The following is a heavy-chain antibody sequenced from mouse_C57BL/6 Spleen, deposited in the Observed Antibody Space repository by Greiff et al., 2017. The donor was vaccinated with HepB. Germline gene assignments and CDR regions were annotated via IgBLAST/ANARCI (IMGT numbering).Heavy chain of an antibody. CDR2: IRNKANGYTT. CDR1: GFTFTDYY. D-gene: IGHD1-1*01. Sequence: EVKLVESGGGLVQPGGSLSLSCAASGFTFTDYYMSWVRQPPGKALEWLGFIRNKANGYTTEYSASVKGRFTISRDNSQSILYLQMKALRAEDSATYYCERYRYYGSSYGGYAMDYWGQGTSVTVSS. CDR3: ERYRYYGSSYGGYAMDY. J-gene: IGHJ4*01. V-gene: IGHV7-3*01.